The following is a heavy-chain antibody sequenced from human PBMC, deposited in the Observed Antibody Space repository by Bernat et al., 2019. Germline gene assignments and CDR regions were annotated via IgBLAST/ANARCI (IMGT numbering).Heavy chain of an antibody. Sequence: QVQLQQWGAGLLKPSETLSLTCAVYGGSFSGYYWSWIRQPPGKGLEWIGEINHSGSTNYNPSLKSRVTISVDTSKNQFSLKLSSVTAADTAVYYCARGGPAAIPVRVYSYWGQGTLDTVAS. V-gene: IGHV4-34*01. J-gene: IGHJ4*02. D-gene: IGHD2-2*02. CDR3: ARGGPAAIPVRVYSY. CDR1: GGSFSGYY. CDR2: INHSGST.